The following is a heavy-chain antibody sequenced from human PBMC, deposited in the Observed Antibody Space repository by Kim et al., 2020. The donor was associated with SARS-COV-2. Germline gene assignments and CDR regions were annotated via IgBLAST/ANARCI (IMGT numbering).Heavy chain of an antibody. CDR1: GGSFSGYY. V-gene: IGHV4-34*01. Sequence: SETLSLTCAVYGGSFSGYYWSWIRQPPGKGLEWIGEINHSGSTNYNPSLKSRVTISVDTSKNQFSLKLSSVTAADTAVYYCARFYYYDSSGYSGRYYFDYWGQGTLVTVSS. D-gene: IGHD3-22*01. J-gene: IGHJ4*02. CDR3: ARFYYYDSSGYSGRYYFDY. CDR2: INHSGST.